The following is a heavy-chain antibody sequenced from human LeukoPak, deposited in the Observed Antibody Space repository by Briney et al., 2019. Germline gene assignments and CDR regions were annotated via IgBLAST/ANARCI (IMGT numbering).Heavy chain of an antibody. J-gene: IGHJ4*02. CDR1: GFTFSDHY. V-gene: IGHV3-72*01. D-gene: IGHD3-10*01. Sequence: GGSLRLSCVASGFTFSDHYMDWVRQAPGKGLEWVGRSRNKANSYTTEYAASVKGRFTVSRDDSKNSLYLEMNSLKTEDTAVYYCTAGRGFRGIFYFDYWGQGTLVTVSS. CDR3: TAGRGFRGIFYFDY. CDR2: SRNKANSYTT.